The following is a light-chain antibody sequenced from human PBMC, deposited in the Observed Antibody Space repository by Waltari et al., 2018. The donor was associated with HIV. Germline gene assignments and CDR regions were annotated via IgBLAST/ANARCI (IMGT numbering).Light chain of an antibody. J-gene: IGKJ2*01. V-gene: IGKV2D-29*01. CDR3: LQGVRLYT. CDR1: QTLLYSDGKTY. CDR2: EVS. Sequence: EIEVIQTPDSLSVTLGQPASISCKTSQTLLYSDGKTYLYWYLQKAGQPPQPLIYEVSNRLSGVSDRFSGSGSETDFTLTISRVEAEDVGVYYCLQGVRLYTFGQGTKLEIK.